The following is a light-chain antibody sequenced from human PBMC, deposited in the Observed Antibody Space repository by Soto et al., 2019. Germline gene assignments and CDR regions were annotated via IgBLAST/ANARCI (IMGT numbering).Light chain of an antibody. CDR1: QSLLHGDGKTY. V-gene: IGKV2D-29*02. CDR2: EVS. J-gene: IGKJ4*01. CDR3: MQSLHLPLT. Sequence: DLVMTQTPFSLSVTPGQPASISCNSSQSLLHGDGKTYLHWYLQKAGQSPQLLIHEVSNRFSGVQDRFSGSGSGRDFTLKISLVEAEDVGVYYCMQSLHLPLTFGAGTKVEIK.